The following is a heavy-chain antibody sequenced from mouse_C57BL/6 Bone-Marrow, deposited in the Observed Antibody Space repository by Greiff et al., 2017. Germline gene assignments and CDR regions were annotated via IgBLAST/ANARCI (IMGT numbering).Heavy chain of an antibody. CDR3: ASGISTMVNP. Sequence: VQLKESGPGLVKPSQSLSLTCSVTGYSITSGYYWNWIRQFPGNKLEWMGYISYDGSNNYNPSLKNRISITRDTSKNQFFLKLNSVTTEDTATYYCASGISTMVNPWGQGTLVTVSA. J-gene: IGHJ3*02. V-gene: IGHV3-6*01. D-gene: IGHD2-2*01. CDR1: GYSITSGYY. CDR2: ISYDGSN.